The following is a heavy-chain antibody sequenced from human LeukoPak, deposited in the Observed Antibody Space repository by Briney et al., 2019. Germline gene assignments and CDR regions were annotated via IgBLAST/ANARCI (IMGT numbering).Heavy chain of an antibody. J-gene: IGHJ4*02. CDR3: ARQSTIVGLDGGHFDF. Sequence: SETLSLTCAVYGGSFSGYYWSWIRQPPGKGLEWIGEINHSGSTNYNPSLKSRVTISVDTSKNQFSLKLSSVTAADTAVYYCARQSTIVGLDGGHFDFWGLGTLVTVSS. CDR1: GGSFSGYY. D-gene: IGHD1-26*01. V-gene: IGHV4-34*01. CDR2: INHSGST.